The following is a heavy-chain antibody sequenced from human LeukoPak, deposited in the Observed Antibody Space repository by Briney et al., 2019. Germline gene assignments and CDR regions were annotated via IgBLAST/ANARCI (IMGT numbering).Heavy chain of an antibody. CDR2: IWYDGSNK. Sequence: GGSLRLSCAASGFTFSSYGMHRVRQAPGKGLEWVAVIWYDGSNKYYADSVKGRFTISRDNSKNTLYLQMNSLRAEDTAVYYCARDRGAAAAGTDYWGQGTLVTVSS. CDR1: GFTFSSYG. V-gene: IGHV3-33*01. D-gene: IGHD6-13*01. J-gene: IGHJ4*02. CDR3: ARDRGAAAAGTDY.